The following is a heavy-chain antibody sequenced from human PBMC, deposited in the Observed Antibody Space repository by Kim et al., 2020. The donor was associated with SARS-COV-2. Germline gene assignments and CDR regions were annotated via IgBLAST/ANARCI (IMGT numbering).Heavy chain of an antibody. J-gene: IGHJ4*02. Sequence: GGSLRLSCAASGITFNTYSMNWVRQAPGKGLEWVAYISSSSTTEYYADSVRGRFTISRDNGKNSLYLHMNSLRDEDTAVYYCARSYFESSGYLAYWGQGTLVTVSS. D-gene: IGHD3-22*01. CDR1: GITFNTYS. V-gene: IGHV3-48*02. CDR2: ISSSSTTE. CDR3: ARSYFESSGYLAY.